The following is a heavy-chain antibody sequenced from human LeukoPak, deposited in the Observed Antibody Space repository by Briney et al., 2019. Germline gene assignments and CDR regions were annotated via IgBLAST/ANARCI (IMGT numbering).Heavy chain of an antibody. Sequence: GGSLRLSCAASGFTFSSYSMNWVRQAPGKGLEWVSYISSSSSTIYYADSVKGRFTISRDNSKNTLYLQMNSLRAEDTAVYYCAVLAAAGPYYFDYWGQGTLVTVSS. CDR1: GFTFSSYS. CDR3: AVLAAAGPYYFDY. D-gene: IGHD6-13*01. J-gene: IGHJ4*02. CDR2: ISSSSSTI. V-gene: IGHV3-48*01.